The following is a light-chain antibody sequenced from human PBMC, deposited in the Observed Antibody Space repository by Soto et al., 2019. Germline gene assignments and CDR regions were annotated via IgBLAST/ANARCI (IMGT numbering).Light chain of an antibody. Sequence: ELVLTQSPATLSVSPGETATLSCRASQSVSSNLAWYQQKPGQAPSLLIYGASTRATDIPPRFSGSGSGTDFTLTVTRLEPEDFAVYYCQQRNDWQVTFGQGTRLEIK. CDR3: QQRNDWQVT. CDR1: QSVSSN. J-gene: IGKJ5*01. V-gene: IGKV3-11*01. CDR2: GAS.